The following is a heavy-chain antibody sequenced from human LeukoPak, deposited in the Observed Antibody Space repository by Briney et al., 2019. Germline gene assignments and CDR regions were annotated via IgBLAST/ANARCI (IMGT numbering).Heavy chain of an antibody. CDR3: ARDSAAAAVHYFDY. CDR2: ISIDGRDK. CDR1: GFSFSSYA. V-gene: IGHV3-30*04. J-gene: IGHJ4*02. Sequence: PGGSLRLSCAASGFSFSSYAMHWVRQTPGEGLGWVAVISIDGRDKHYADSVKGGFTISRDNSKSTLYLQMNSLRAEDTAVYYCARDSAAAAVHYFDYWGQGTLVTVSS. D-gene: IGHD6-13*01.